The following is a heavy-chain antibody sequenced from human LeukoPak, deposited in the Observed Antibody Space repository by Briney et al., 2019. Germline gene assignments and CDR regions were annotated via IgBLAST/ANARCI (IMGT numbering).Heavy chain of an antibody. CDR2: IRYDGSNK. J-gene: IGHJ4*02. V-gene: IGHV3-30*02. Sequence: PGGSLRLSCAAYGFTFSSYGMHWVRQAPGKGLEWVAFIRYDGSNKYYADSVKGRFTISRDNSKNTLYLQMNSLRAEDTAVYYCAKDADDFWSGSFDYWGQGTLVTVSS. CDR3: AKDADDFWSGSFDY. D-gene: IGHD3-3*01. CDR1: GFTFSSYG.